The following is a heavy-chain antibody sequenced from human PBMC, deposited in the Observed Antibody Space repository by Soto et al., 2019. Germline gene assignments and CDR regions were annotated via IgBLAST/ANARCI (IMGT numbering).Heavy chain of an antibody. CDR2: ISSSSSYI. CDR1: GFTFSSYS. J-gene: IGHJ5*02. CDR3: ARDLGHSSSDYNWFDP. Sequence: GGSLRLSCAASGFTFSSYSMNWVRQAPGKGLEWVSSISSSSSYIYYADSVKGRFTISRDNAKNSLYLQMNSLRAEDTAVYYCARDLGHSSSDYNWFDPWGQGTLVTVSS. V-gene: IGHV3-21*01. D-gene: IGHD6-13*01.